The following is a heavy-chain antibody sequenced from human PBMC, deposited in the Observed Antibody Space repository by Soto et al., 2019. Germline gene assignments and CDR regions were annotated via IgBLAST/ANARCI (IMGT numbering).Heavy chain of an antibody. CDR3: AKLSSSWWVGYDYYDYYGMDV. Sequence: QVQLVESGGGVVQPGRSLRLSCAASGFTFSSYGMHWVRQAPGKGLEWVAVISYDGSNKYYADSVKGRFTISRDNSKNTLYLQMNSLRAEDTAVYYCAKLSSSWWVGYDYYDYYGMDVWGQGTTVTVSS. CDR2: ISYDGSNK. D-gene: IGHD6-13*01. CDR1: GFTFSSYG. V-gene: IGHV3-30*18. J-gene: IGHJ6*02.